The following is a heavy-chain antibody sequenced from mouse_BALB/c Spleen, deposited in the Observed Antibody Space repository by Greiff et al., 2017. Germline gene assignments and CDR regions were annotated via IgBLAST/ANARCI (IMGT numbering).Heavy chain of an antibody. Sequence: VMLVESGAELVKPGASVKLSCKTSGYTFTSYWIQWVKQRPGQGLGWIGEIFPGTGTTYYNEKFKGKATLTIDTSSSTAYMQLSSLTSEDSAVYFCARAPIHYYGSGYAMDYWGQGTSVTVSS. CDR1: GYTFTSYW. J-gene: IGHJ4*01. CDR2: IFPGTGTT. D-gene: IGHD1-2*01. V-gene: IGHV1S132*01. CDR3: ARAPIHYYGSGYAMDY.